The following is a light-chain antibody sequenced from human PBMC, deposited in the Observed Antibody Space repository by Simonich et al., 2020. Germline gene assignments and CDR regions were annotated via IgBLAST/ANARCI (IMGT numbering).Light chain of an antibody. CDR1: HGIRKN. J-gene: IGKJ3*01. V-gene: IGKV1-6*01. CDR2: AAS. CDR3: QQYNSYSPSYT. Sequence: AIQMTQSPSSLSASVGDRVTITCRAHHGIRKNLGWYQQKPGKTPKLLIYAASSLQSRVPSRFSSIGSGTGFTLTISSLQPEDFATYYCQQYNSYSPSYTFGPGTKVDIK.